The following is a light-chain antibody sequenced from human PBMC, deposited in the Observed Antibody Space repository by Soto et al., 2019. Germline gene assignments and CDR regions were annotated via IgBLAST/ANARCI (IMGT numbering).Light chain of an antibody. CDR3: CSFAGNYIYV. Sequence: QSALTQPRSVSGSPGQSVTISCTGTSSDVGGYNYVSWYQHHPGKAPKVMIYDVSKRPSGVPGRFSGSKSGNTASLTISGLQSEDEAHYYCCSFAGNYIYVFGTGTKVTVL. CDR2: DVS. CDR1: SSDVGGYNY. J-gene: IGLJ1*01. V-gene: IGLV2-11*01.